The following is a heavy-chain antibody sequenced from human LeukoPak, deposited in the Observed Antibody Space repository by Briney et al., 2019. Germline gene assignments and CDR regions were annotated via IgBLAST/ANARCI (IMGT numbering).Heavy chain of an antibody. Sequence: GRSLRLSRAASGFTFSSYAMHWVRQAPGKGLEWVAVISYDGSNKYYADSVKGRFTISRDNAKNSLYLQTNSLRVEDTAVYYCARLSPVAMIAVSYWYFDLWGRGTLVTVSS. J-gene: IGHJ2*01. V-gene: IGHV3-30-3*01. CDR2: ISYDGSNK. CDR1: GFTFSSYA. D-gene: IGHD3-22*01. CDR3: ARLSPVAMIAVSYWYFDL.